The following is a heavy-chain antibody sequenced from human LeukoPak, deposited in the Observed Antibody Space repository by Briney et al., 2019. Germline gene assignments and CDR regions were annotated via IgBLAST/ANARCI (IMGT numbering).Heavy chain of an antibody. Sequence: WASVKVSCKASGYTFTSYYMHWVRQAPEQGLEWMGWINPNSGGTDYAQKFQGRVTMTRDTSISTAYMELSRLRSDDTAVYYCARVLIRRHYETSGYYYDDPWGQGTLVTVSS. CDR3: ARVLIRRHYETSGYYYDDP. CDR1: GYTFTSYY. V-gene: IGHV1-2*02. D-gene: IGHD3-22*01. CDR2: INPNSGGT. J-gene: IGHJ5*02.